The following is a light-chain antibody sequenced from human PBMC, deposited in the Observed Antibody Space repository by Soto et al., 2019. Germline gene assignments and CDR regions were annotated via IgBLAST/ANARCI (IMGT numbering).Light chain of an antibody. CDR3: QQYNSYWT. Sequence: DIQMTQSPSTLSASVGERVTITCRASQSISSWLAWYQQKPGKAPKLLIYDASNLESGVPSRFSGSGSGTEFTLTISSLQPDDFATYYCQQYNSYWTFGQGTKVEIK. CDR2: DAS. V-gene: IGKV1-5*01. CDR1: QSISSW. J-gene: IGKJ1*01.